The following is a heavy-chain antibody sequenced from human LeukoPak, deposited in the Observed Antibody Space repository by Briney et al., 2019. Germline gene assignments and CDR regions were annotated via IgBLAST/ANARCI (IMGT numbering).Heavy chain of an antibody. V-gene: IGHV3-48*03. CDR3: VRGGCCLSTFCYLWNAFDI. J-gene: IGHJ3*02. CDR1: GFTFSSCE. Sequence: GGSLRLSCAASGFTFSSCEMNWVRQAPGKGLEWVSYISSNGDTIYYADSVEGRFTISRDYAKNSLYLQMNSLRAEDTAVYYCVRGGCCLSTFCYLWNAFDIWGRGTMVTVSS. CDR2: ISSNGDTI. D-gene: IGHD2-2*01.